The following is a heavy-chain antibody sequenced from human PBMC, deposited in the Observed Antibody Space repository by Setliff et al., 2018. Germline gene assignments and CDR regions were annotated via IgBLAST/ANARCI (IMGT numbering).Heavy chain of an antibody. V-gene: IGHV3-73*01. CDR2: IRNKFNSLAT. CDR1: GFAFVGVE. Sequence: HPGGSLRLSCAASGFAFVGVEIHWVRQASGKGLEWVGRIRNKFNSLATQYGESFKGRFTISRDDSKNTAYLQMSSLRSEDTAVYYCVKASSDLSMAYFDLWGQGTLVTVSS. CDR3: VKASSDLSMAYFDL. J-gene: IGHJ4*02. D-gene: IGHD3-16*02.